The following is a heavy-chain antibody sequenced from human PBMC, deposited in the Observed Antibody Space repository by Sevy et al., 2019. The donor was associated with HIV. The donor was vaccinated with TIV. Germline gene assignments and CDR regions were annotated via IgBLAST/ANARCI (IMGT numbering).Heavy chain of an antibody. CDR3: ARDLISGSYSQSLDY. D-gene: IGHD1-26*01. V-gene: IGHV3-30*04. CDR2: ISSDGNSQ. J-gene: IGHJ4*02. Sequence: GGSLRLSCAASGFTFSSHAMHWVRQAPGKGLDWEAVISSDGNSQYSADSVKGRFTISRDNSKNTLYLQMDSLRVEDTAVYYCARDLISGSYSQSLDYWGQGTLVTVSS. CDR1: GFTFSSHA.